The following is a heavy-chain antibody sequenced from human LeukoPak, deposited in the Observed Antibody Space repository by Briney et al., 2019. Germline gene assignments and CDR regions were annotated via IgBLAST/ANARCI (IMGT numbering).Heavy chain of an antibody. CDR1: GFTFRTYW. D-gene: IGHD3-10*01. Sequence: GGSLRLSCEASGFTFRTYWMSWPRQAPGKGLECVANIKPDGSEKYYVDSVKGRFTISRDNAKNSLYLQMNGLRAADTAVYYCAAGSYFDHWGQGTLVVVSS. CDR2: IKPDGSEK. V-gene: IGHV3-7*01. CDR3: AAGSYFDH. J-gene: IGHJ4*02.